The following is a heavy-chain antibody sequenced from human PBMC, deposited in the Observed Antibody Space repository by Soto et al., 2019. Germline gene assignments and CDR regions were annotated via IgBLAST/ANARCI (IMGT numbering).Heavy chain of an antibody. V-gene: IGHV5-51*01. Sequence: PGESLKISCKGSGYSFTSYWIGWVRQMPGKGLEWMGIIYPGDSDTRYSPSFQGQVTISADKSISTAYLQWSSLKASDTAMYCCATSTVTTHYYYYMDVWGKGTTVTVSS. CDR1: GYSFTSYW. CDR3: ATSTVTTHYYYYMDV. J-gene: IGHJ6*03. D-gene: IGHD4-17*01. CDR2: IYPGDSDT.